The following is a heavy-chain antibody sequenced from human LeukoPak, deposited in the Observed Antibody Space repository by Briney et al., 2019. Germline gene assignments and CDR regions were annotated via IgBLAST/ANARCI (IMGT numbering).Heavy chain of an antibody. D-gene: IGHD1-26*01. J-gene: IGHJ4*02. Sequence: PGGSLRLSCSASGFTFSSYAMHWVRQAPGKGLEYASAISPNGGSTYYADSVKGRFTISRDDSKNTLYLQMSSLRAEDTAMYYCVKPYSGSYYAASYFDYWGQGTLVTVSS. CDR2: ISPNGGST. V-gene: IGHV3-64D*09. CDR3: VKPYSGSYYAASYFDY. CDR1: GFTFSSYA.